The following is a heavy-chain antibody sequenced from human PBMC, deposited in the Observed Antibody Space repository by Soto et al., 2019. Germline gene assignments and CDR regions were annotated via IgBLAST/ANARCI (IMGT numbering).Heavy chain of an antibody. V-gene: IGHV4-30-2*06. CDR2: IYQSGSA. Sequence: SETLSLTCTVSGGSITRGGSSWSWIRQSPGQGLEWIGYIYQSGSAFYNPSLKTRATILVDRSKNQFSLNLTSVTAADAAVYYCARAVYGVDLWGQGTTVTVSS. CDR3: ARAVYGVDL. J-gene: IGHJ6*02. CDR1: GGSITRGGSS.